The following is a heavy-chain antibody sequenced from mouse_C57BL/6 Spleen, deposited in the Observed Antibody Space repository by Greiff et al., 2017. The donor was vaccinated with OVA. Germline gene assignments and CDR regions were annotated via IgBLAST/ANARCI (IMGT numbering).Heavy chain of an antibody. CDR1: GFSLTSYG. V-gene: IGHV2-5*01. CDR3: AKENYGNLYAMDY. D-gene: IGHD2-1*01. CDR2: IWRGGST. Sequence: QVQLKESGPGLVQPSQSLSITCTVSGFSLTSYGVHWVRQSPGKGLEWLGVIWRGGSTDYNAAFMSRLSITKDNSKSQVFFKMNSLQADDTAIYYCAKENYGNLYAMDYWGQGTSVTVSS. J-gene: IGHJ4*01.